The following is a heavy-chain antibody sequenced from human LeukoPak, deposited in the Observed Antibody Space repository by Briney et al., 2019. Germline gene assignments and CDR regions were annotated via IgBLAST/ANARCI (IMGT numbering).Heavy chain of an antibody. V-gene: IGHV4-4*09. CDR3: ARHRGYASPSDSFDI. J-gene: IGHJ3*02. Sequence: PSETLSLTYTVSGGSISSYYWSWIRQPPGKGLEWIGYIYTSGSPTYNPSLKAGVSISADTSKNQISLKLSSVTAADPAVYYCARHRGYASPSDSFDIWGQGTMVTVSS. D-gene: IGHD5-12*01. CDR2: IYTSGSP. CDR1: GGSISSYY.